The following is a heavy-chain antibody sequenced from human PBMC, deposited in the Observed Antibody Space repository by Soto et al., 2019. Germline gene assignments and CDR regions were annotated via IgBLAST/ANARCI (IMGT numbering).Heavy chain of an antibody. CDR3: AIYDSPYFYMDV. Sequence: QVQLQESGPGLVKPSETLSLTCTVSGGSISRYFWSWIRQPPGKGLQWIGHIYYSGSTDYNPSLKSRVAISVDASKTHFSLRLNSVTAADAAVYYCAIYDSPYFYMDVWGKGTTVTVSS. CDR2: IYYSGST. J-gene: IGHJ6*03. V-gene: IGHV4-59*13. CDR1: GGSISRYF. D-gene: IGHD3-16*01.